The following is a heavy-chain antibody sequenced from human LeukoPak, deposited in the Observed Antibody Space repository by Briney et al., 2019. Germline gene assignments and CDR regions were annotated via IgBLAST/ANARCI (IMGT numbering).Heavy chain of an antibody. J-gene: IGHJ4*02. CDR1: GFTFSSYG. Sequence: GGSLRLSCAASGFTFSSYGMHWVRQAPGKGLEWVAVISYDGSNKYYADSVKGRFTISRDNSKNTLYLQMNSLRAEDTAVYYCAKVGYYGSGSYYNVFGYWGQGTLVTVSS. V-gene: IGHV3-30*18. D-gene: IGHD3-10*01. CDR3: AKVGYYGSGSYYNVFGY. CDR2: ISYDGSNK.